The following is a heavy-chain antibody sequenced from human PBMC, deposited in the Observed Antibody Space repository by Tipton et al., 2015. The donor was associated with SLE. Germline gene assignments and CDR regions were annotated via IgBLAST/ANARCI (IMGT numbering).Heavy chain of an antibody. CDR3: ARELRTGGAFDI. CDR2: IIPIFGTA. J-gene: IGHJ3*02. Sequence: SCAASGFTFSSYAISWVRQAPGQGLEWMGRIIPIFGTANYAQKFQGRVTITADESTSTAYMELSSLRSEDTAVYYCARELRTGGAFDIWGQGTMVTVSS. CDR1: GFTFSSYA. D-gene: IGHD4-17*01. V-gene: IGHV1-69*15.